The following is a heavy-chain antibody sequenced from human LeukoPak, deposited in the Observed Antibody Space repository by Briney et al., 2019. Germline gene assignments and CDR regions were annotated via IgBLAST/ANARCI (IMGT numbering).Heavy chain of an antibody. CDR2: IYYSGST. CDR3: ASEGIAVAGNAFDI. CDR1: GGSISSSSYY. D-gene: IGHD6-19*01. Sequence: SETLSLTCTVSGGSISSSSYYWGWIRQPPGKGLEWIGSIYYSGSTNYNPSLKSRVTISVDTSKNQFSLKLSSVTAADTAVYYCASEGIAVAGNAFDIWGQGTMVTVSS. J-gene: IGHJ3*02. V-gene: IGHV4-39*07.